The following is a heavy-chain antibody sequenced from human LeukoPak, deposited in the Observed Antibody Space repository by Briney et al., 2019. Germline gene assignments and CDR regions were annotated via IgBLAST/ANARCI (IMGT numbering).Heavy chain of an antibody. CDR2: IYYSGST. V-gene: IGHV4-59*01. Sequence: ASETLSLTCTVSGGSISSYYWGWIRQPPGKGLEWIGYIYYSGSTNYNPSLKSRVTISVDTSKNQFSLQLSSVTAADTAVYYCARERGDSSGSFDYWGQGTLVTVSS. J-gene: IGHJ4*02. D-gene: IGHD3-22*01. CDR3: ARERGDSSGSFDY. CDR1: GGSISSYY.